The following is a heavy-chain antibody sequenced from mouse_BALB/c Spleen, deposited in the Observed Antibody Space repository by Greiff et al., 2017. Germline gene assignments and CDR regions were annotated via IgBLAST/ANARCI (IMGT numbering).Heavy chain of an antibody. CDR1: GFTFSSYG. CDR3: ARGQYGNYGGY. D-gene: IGHD2-10*02. J-gene: IGHJ2*01. V-gene: IGHV5-6-3*01. CDR2: INSNGGST. Sequence: VESGGGLVQPGGSLKLSCAASGFTFSSYGMSWVRQTPDKRLELVATINSNGGSTYYPDSVKGRFTISRDNAKNTLYLQMSSLKSEDTAMYYCARGQYGNYGGYWGQGTTLTVSS.